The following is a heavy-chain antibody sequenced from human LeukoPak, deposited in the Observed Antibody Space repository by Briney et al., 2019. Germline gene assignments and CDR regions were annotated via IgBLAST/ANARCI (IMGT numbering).Heavy chain of an antibody. D-gene: IGHD3-3*01. J-gene: IGHJ3*02. CDR3: ARKRGVGVDTNAFDM. Sequence: ASVKVSCKAFGYTITDYDMNWVRQAPGQGLEWMGGINADNDGSTYAQKFQGRVTMTRDTSISTAYMELSRLRFDDTAVYFCARKRGVGVDTNAFDMWGQGTMVTVSS. V-gene: IGHV1-2*02. CDR1: GYTITDYD. CDR2: INADNDGS.